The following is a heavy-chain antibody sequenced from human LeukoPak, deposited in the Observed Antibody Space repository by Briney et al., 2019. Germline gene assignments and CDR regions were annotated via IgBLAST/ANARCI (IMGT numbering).Heavy chain of an antibody. J-gene: IGHJ4*02. Sequence: GGSLRLSCAASGFTFSDHYMSWIRQAPGKGLEWVSYISSSSRYTNYADSVKGRFTISRDNAKNSLYLQMNSLRGEDTAVYYCARLRSSDQYFDYWGQGTLVTVSS. CDR1: GFTFSDHY. D-gene: IGHD2-2*01. CDR2: ISSSSRYT. CDR3: ARLRSSDQYFDY. V-gene: IGHV3-11*03.